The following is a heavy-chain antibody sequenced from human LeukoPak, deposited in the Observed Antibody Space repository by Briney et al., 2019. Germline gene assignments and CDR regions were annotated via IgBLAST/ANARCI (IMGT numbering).Heavy chain of an antibody. CDR1: GGTFSSYA. Sequence: ASVKVSCKASGGTFSSYAISWVRQAPGQGLEWMGGIIPIFGTANYAQKFQGRITITADESTSTAYMELSSLRSEDTAVYYCARAAPATVTRFGKDAFDIWGQGTMVTVSS. J-gene: IGHJ3*02. D-gene: IGHD4-17*01. V-gene: IGHV1-69*01. CDR3: ARAAPATVTRFGKDAFDI. CDR2: IIPIFGTA.